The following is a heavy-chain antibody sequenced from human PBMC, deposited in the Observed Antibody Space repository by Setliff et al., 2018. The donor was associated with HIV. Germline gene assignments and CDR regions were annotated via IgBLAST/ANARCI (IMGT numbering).Heavy chain of an antibody. J-gene: IGHJ4*02. CDR1: GGSISSDSYF. CDR3: VNPSGAMGDFDS. Sequence: SETLSLTCNVSGGSISSDSYFWSWIRQPAGKGLEWIGRIYASGRTNCNSSLKSRVTMSVDTSKNQFSLKLSSVTAADTAVYYCVNPSGAMGDFDSWGQGTLVTVSS. CDR2: IYASGRT. D-gene: IGHD3-16*01. V-gene: IGHV4-61*02.